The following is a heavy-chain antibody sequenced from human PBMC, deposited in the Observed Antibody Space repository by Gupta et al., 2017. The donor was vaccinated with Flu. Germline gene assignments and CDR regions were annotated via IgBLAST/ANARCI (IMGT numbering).Heavy chain of an antibody. CDR1: GFAFSSYA. V-gene: IGHV3-30*18. CDR3: AKVSDPGRWLHFDN. J-gene: IGHJ4*02. D-gene: IGHD5-24*01. CDR2: MSFDGYYT. Sequence: QVQLVESGGGVVQPGRSLRLSCAASGFAFSSYALHCVRQAPGKGLEWVAVMSFDGYYTHYADSVKGRFTISRDNSRNTLYLQMNSLRAEDTAVYHCAKVSDPGRWLHFDNWGQGTLVTVSS.